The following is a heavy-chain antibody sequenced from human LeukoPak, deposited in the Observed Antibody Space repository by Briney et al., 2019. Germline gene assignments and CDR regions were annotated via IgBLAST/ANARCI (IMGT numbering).Heavy chain of an antibody. CDR2: ISSSGSTI. CDR1: GFTFSSYE. V-gene: IGHV3-48*03. J-gene: IGHJ4*02. D-gene: IGHD6-6*01. Sequence: AGGSLRLSCAASGFTFSSYEMNWVRQAPGKGLEWVSYISSSGSTIYYADSVKGRFTISRDNAKNSLYLQMNSLRAEDTAVYYCARDHGYSSSSHFDYWGQGTLVTVSS. CDR3: ARDHGYSSSSHFDY.